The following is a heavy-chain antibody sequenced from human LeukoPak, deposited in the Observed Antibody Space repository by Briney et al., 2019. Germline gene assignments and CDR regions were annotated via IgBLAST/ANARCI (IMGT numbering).Heavy chain of an antibody. Sequence: SVKVSCKASGGTFSSYAISWVRQAPGQGLEWMGRIIPILGIANYAQKFQGRVTITADKSTSTAYMELSSLRSEDTAVYYCARGRAYDILTGYYTAYFDYWGQGTLVTVSS. CDR2: IIPILGIA. J-gene: IGHJ4*02. V-gene: IGHV1-69*04. CDR1: GGTFSSYA. D-gene: IGHD3-9*01. CDR3: ARGRAYDILTGYYTAYFDY.